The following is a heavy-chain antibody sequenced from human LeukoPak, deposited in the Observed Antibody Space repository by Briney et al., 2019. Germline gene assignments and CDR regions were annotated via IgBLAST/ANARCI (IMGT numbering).Heavy chain of an antibody. Sequence: SVKVSCKASGFTFTSSAMQWVRQARGQRLEWIGWIVVGSGNTNYAQKFQERVTITRDMSTSTAYMELSGLRSEDTAVYYCAAVVRVAGKPGSSCWGQGTLVTVSS. CDR1: GFTFTSSA. CDR3: AAVVRVAGKPGSSC. V-gene: IGHV1-58*02. J-gene: IGHJ4*02. CDR2: IVVGSGNT. D-gene: IGHD6-19*01.